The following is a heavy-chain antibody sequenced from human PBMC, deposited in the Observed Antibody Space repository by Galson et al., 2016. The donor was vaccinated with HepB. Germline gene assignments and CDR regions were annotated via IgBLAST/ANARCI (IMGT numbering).Heavy chain of an antibody. CDR2: IYQTGTA. V-gene: IGHV4-4*02. J-gene: IGHJ4*02. D-gene: IGHD4/OR15-4a*01. CDR3: ARGTLGTVATMAFDY. Sequence: SETLSLTCAVSGATISNDYWWSWVRQSPEEGFEWLGEIYQTGTANYNPSFTRRATISVDKSKNQFSLRLDSVTAADTAVYYCARGTLGTVATMAFDYWGQGTLVTVSS. CDR1: GATISNDYW.